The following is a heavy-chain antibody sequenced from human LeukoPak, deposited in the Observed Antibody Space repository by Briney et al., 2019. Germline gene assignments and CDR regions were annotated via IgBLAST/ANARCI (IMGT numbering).Heavy chain of an antibody. Sequence: SETLSLTCTVSGGSISSYYWSWIRQPPGKGLEWIGYIYYSGSTNYNPSLKSRVTISVDTSKNQFSLKLSSVTAADTAVYYCARGGSGWSYYFDYWGQGTLVTVSS. CDR1: GGSISSYY. J-gene: IGHJ4*02. CDR2: IYYSGST. D-gene: IGHD6-19*01. V-gene: IGHV4-59*01. CDR3: ARGGSGWSYYFDY.